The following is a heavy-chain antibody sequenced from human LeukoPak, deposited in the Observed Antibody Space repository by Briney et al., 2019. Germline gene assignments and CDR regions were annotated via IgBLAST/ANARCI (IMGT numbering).Heavy chain of an antibody. D-gene: IGHD3-22*01. CDR3: ARASDSSGYYSTVAFDI. J-gene: IGHJ3*02. CDR2: ISSSGSTI. CDR1: GFTFSDYY. V-gene: IGHV3-11*01. Sequence: GGSLRLSCAASGFTFSDYYMSWIRQAPGKVLAWVSYISSSGSTIYYADSVKGRFTISKDNAKNSLYLQMNSLRAEDTAVYYCARASDSSGYYSTVAFDIWGQGTMVTVSS.